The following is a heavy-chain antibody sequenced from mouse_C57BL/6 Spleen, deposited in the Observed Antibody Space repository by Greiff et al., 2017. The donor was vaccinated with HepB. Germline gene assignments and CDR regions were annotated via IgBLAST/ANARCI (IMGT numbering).Heavy chain of an antibody. V-gene: IGHV1-47*01. D-gene: IGHD1-1*01. CDR1: GYTFTTYP. Sequence: VKLMESGAELVKPGASVKMSCKASGYTFTTYPIEWMKQNHGKSLEWIGNFHPYNDDTKYNEKFKGKATLTVEKSSSTVYLELSRLTSDDSAVYYCARRGHYYGSSYYWYFDVWGTGTTVTVSS. CDR2: FHPYNDDT. J-gene: IGHJ1*03. CDR3: ARRGHYYGSSYYWYFDV.